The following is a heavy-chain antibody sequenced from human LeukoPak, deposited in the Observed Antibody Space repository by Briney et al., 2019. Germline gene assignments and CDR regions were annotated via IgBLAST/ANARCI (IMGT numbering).Heavy chain of an antibody. D-gene: IGHD2-8*01. CDR2: INHSGST. V-gene: IGHV4-34*01. J-gene: IGHJ4*02. Sequence: SETLSLTCAVYGGSFSGYYWSWIRQPPGKGLEWIGEINHSGSTNYNPSLKSRVTISVDTSKNQFSLKLSSVTAADTAVYYCARGLRYCTNVVCYSRWIDYWGQGTLVTVSS. CDR1: GGSFSGYY. CDR3: ARGLRYCTNVVCYSRWIDY.